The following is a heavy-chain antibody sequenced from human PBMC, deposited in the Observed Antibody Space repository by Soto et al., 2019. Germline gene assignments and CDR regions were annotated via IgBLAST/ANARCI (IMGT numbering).Heavy chain of an antibody. Sequence: GGSLRLSCAASGFTFSSYGMHWVRQAPGKGLEWVAVISYDGSNKYYADSVKGRFTISRDNSKNTLYLQMNSLRAEDTAVYYCAMGRDGYNLDYRGQGTLVTVSS. CDR3: AMGRDGYNLDY. CDR1: GFTFSSYG. J-gene: IGHJ4*02. V-gene: IGHV3-30*03. CDR2: ISYDGSNK. D-gene: IGHD5-12*01.